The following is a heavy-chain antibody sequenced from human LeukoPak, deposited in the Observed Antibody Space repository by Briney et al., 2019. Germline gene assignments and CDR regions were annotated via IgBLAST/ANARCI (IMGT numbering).Heavy chain of an antibody. CDR3: ARDDSDVGMVATISREGDYFDS. D-gene: IGHD5-12*01. V-gene: IGHV3-30*04. CDR2: IAYDGGKA. J-gene: IGHJ4*02. CDR1: GFTFSRYA. Sequence: PGGSLRLSCAASGFTFSRYAMHWVRQAPGEGLAWVADIAYDGGKAYYTDSVKGRFTIFRDNSKNTLYLQMNRLRPEDTAIYYCARDDSDVGMVATISREGDYFDSWGQGTLVTVSS.